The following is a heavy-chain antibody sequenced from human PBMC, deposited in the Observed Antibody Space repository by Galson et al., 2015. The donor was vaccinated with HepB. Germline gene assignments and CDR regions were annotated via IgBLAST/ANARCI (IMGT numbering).Heavy chain of an antibody. CDR3: ARGYYGSGGQTNDFDY. J-gene: IGHJ4*02. CDR1: GGTFSSYT. D-gene: IGHD3-10*01. V-gene: IGHV1-69*02. Sequence: SVKVSCKASGGTFSSYTISWVRQAPGQGLEWMGRIIPILGIANYAQKFQGRVTITADKPTSTAYMELSSLRSEDTAVYYCARGYYGSGGQTNDFDYWGQGTLVTVSS. CDR2: IIPILGIA.